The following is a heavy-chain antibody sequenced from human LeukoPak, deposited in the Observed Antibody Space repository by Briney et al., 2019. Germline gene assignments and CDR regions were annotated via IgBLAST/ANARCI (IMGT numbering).Heavy chain of an antibody. CDR1: GVSISSDSYY. Sequence: SETLSLTCTVSGVSISSDSYYWSWIRQPAGKGLEWIGSFYTSGTSNYNPSIKSRVTISVDTSKNQFSLKLRSVTAADTAVYYCARSELSCSGGSCPTRYAFDIWGQGTVVTASS. CDR2: FYTSGTS. J-gene: IGHJ3*02. V-gene: IGHV4-61*02. CDR3: ARSELSCSGGSCPTRYAFDI. D-gene: IGHD2-15*01.